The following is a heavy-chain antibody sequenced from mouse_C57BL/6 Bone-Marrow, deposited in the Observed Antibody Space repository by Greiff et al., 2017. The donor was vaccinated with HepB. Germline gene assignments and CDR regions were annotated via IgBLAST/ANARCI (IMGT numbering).Heavy chain of an antibody. CDR2: IYPSDSET. V-gene: IGHV1-61*01. CDR1: GYTFTSYW. J-gene: IGHJ2*01. CDR3: ALITTVVARDY. D-gene: IGHD1-1*01. Sequence: VQLQESGAELVRPGSSVKLSCKASGYTFTSYWMDWVKQRPGQGLEWIGNIYPSDSETHYNQKFKDKATLTVDKSSSTAYMQLSSLTSEDSAVYDCALITTVVARDYWGQGTTLTVSS.